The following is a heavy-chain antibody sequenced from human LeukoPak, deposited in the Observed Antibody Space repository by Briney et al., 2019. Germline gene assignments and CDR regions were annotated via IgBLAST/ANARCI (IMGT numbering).Heavy chain of an antibody. CDR1: GFTFSGHW. CDR2: ITPDGNAA. D-gene: IGHD2-15*01. V-gene: IGHV3-74*03. CDR3: TRSGYSNGYDY. J-gene: IGHJ4*02. Sequence: GGSLRLSCVASGFTFSGHWMHWVRQVPGKGLMAVSRITPDGNAAAYADSVKGRFTISRDNAKNTLYLEMNSLTAEDTSLYHCTRSGYSNGYDYWGQGTLVTVSS.